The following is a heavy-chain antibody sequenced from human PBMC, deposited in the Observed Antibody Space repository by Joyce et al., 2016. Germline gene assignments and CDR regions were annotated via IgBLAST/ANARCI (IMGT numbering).Heavy chain of an antibody. CDR1: GGSISSSSYY. CDR3: ARARRGVVPHNWFDP. CDR2: MYYSGST. Sequence: QLQLQESGPGLVKPSETLSLTCTVSGGSISSSSYYWGWIRQPPGKGLEWIGSMYYSGSTYYNPSLKSRVTTSVDTSKNQCSLKLSSVTAADTAVYYCARARRGVVPHNWFDPWGQGTLVTVSS. J-gene: IGHJ5*02. V-gene: IGHV4-39*07. D-gene: IGHD2-2*01.